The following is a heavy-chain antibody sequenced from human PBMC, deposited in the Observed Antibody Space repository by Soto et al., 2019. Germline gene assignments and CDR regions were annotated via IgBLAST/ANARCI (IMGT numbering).Heavy chain of an antibody. Sequence: SETLSLTCAVYGGSFSGYYWSWIRQPPGKGLEWIGEINHSGSTNYNPSLKSRVTISVDTSKNQFSLKLSSVTAADTAVYYCAYRIVVRGDSPMFDPWGQGTLVTVSS. CDR1: GGSFSGYY. D-gene: IGHD3-10*01. V-gene: IGHV4-34*01. CDR3: AYRIVVRGDSPMFDP. J-gene: IGHJ5*02. CDR2: INHSGST.